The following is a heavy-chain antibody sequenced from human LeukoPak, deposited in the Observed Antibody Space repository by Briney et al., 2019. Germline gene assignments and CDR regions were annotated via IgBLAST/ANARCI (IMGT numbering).Heavy chain of an antibody. V-gene: IGHV3-48*01. CDR1: GFIFSSYG. CDR2: ISSSSSTI. Sequence: GSLRLSCAASGFIFSSYGVNWVRQAPGKGLEWVSYISSSSSTIYYADSVKGRFTISRDNAKNSLYLQMNSLRAEDTAVYYCARVFIGDYGDYQFDYWGQGTLVTVSS. D-gene: IGHD4-17*01. J-gene: IGHJ4*02. CDR3: ARVFIGDYGDYQFDY.